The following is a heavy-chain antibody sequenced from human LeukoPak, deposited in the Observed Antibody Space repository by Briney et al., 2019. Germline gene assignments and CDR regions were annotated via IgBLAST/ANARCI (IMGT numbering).Heavy chain of an antibody. J-gene: IGHJ4*02. V-gene: IGHV4-59*01. CDR3: ARVGYSSGWYPFDY. D-gene: IGHD6-19*01. CDR2: IHHSGGT. CDR1: GGSITTYY. Sequence: SETLSLTCTVSGGSITTYYWTWIRQPPGKELEWIGHIHHSGGTNFNPSLKSRVTISLDTSKNQLSLKLTSVTAADTAIYFCARVGYSSGWYPFDYWGQGTLVTVSS.